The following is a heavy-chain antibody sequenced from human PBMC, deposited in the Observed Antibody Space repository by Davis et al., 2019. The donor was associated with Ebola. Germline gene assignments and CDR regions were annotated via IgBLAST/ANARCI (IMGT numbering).Heavy chain of an antibody. V-gene: IGHV4/OR15-8*02. CDR1: GVSISSNHW. J-gene: IGHJ4*02. D-gene: IGHD5-12*01. CDR2: MFHSANT. Sequence: PSETLSLTCAVSGVSISSNHWWGWVRQPPGKGLEWIGEMFHSANTNYNPSLKNRVTMSEDKSTNQLSLELSSVTAADTAVYYCVRMERRLRLAVFASWGQGILVTVSS. CDR3: VRMERRLRLAVFAS.